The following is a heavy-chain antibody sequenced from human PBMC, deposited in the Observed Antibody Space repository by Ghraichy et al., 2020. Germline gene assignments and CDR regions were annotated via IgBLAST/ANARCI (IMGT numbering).Heavy chain of an antibody. CDR2: IYYSGST. J-gene: IGHJ5*02. Sequence: SQTLSLTCTVSGGSISSYYWSWIRQPPGKGLEWIGYIYYSGSTNYNPSLKSRVTISVDTSKNQCSLTLSSVTAADTAVYYCARLIDPYCSSTSCHNWFDPWGQGTLVTVSS. V-gene: IGHV4-59*08. CDR1: GGSISSYY. D-gene: IGHD2-2*01. CDR3: ARLIDPYCSSTSCHNWFDP.